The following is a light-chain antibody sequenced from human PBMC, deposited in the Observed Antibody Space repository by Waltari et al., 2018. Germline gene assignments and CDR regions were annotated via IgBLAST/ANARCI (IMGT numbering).Light chain of an antibody. V-gene: IGKV1-NL1*01. Sequence: DIQMTQSPSSLSASVGDRVTITCRASQDTRNSLAWYQQKPGKAPKLLLSDASRLQSGVPSRFSGSGSGTDYTLTISSLQPEDFATYYCQQYYTMFPYTFGQGTKLEIK. CDR1: QDTRNS. CDR3: QQYYTMFPYT. CDR2: DAS. J-gene: IGKJ2*01.